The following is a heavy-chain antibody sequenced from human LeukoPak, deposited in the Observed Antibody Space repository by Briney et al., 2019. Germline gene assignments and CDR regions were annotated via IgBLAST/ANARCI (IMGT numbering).Heavy chain of an antibody. CDR3: ARGQMATIYNWFDP. CDR1: GFTFSSYS. D-gene: IGHD5-24*01. J-gene: IGHJ5*02. CDR2: ISSSSSYI. Sequence: GGSLRLSCAASGFTFSSYSMNWVRQAPGKGLEWVSSISSSSSYIYYADSLKDRVSISRDNAKNSLYLQMNSLRAEDTAVYYCARGQMATIYNWFDPWGQGTLVTVSS. V-gene: IGHV3-21*01.